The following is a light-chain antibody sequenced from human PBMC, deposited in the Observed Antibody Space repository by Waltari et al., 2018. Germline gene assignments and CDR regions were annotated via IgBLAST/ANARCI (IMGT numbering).Light chain of an antibody. Sequence: DIQLTQSPSFLSASVGDRVPIPCRASQGISSFLDWYQQKPGKAPKLLIYGASTLQSGVPSRFSGSGSGTEFTLTISSLQPEDFATYYCQQVNSFPLTFGGGTKVEIK. CDR2: GAS. V-gene: IGKV1-9*01. CDR1: QGISSF. CDR3: QQVNSFPLT. J-gene: IGKJ4*01.